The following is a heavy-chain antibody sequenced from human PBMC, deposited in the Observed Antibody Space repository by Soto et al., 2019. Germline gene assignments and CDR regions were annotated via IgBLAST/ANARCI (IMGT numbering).Heavy chain of an antibody. Sequence: QVQLQESGPGLVKPSETLSLTCTVSGGSISSYYWSWIRQPPGKGLEWIGYIYYRWSTNYHPSLKGRFPISVATSKHQYSLKLSSVTAADTAVYYCARRYGGNFDYWGQGTLVTVSS. CDR2: IYYRWST. V-gene: IGHV4-59*01. CDR3: ARRYGGNFDY. CDR1: GGSISSYY. J-gene: IGHJ4*02. D-gene: IGHD3-16*01.